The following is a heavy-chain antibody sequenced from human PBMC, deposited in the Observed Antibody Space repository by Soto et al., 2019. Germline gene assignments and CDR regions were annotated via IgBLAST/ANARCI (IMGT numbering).Heavy chain of an antibody. D-gene: IGHD6-19*01. CDR2: IYHSGST. CDR3: ARDRSGGIAVAGETDAFDI. CDR1: GGSISSSNW. Sequence: LSLTCAVSGGSISSSNWWSWVRQPPGKGLEWIGEIYHSGSTNYNPSLKSRVTISVDKSKNQFSLKLSSVTAADTAVYYCARDRSGGIAVAGETDAFDIWGQGTMVTVSS. J-gene: IGHJ3*02. V-gene: IGHV4-4*02.